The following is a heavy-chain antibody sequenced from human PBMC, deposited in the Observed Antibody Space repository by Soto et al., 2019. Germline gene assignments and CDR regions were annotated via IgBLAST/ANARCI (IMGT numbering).Heavy chain of an antibody. Sequence: SETLSLTCTVSGGSISSSSYYWGWIRQPPGKGLEWIGSIYYSGSTYYNPSLKSRVTISVDTSKNQFSLKLSSVTAADTAVYYCARQKWHGWFGESNWFDPWGQGTLVTVSS. V-gene: IGHV4-39*01. CDR2: IYYSGST. J-gene: IGHJ5*02. D-gene: IGHD3-10*01. CDR3: ARQKWHGWFGESNWFDP. CDR1: GGSISSSSYY.